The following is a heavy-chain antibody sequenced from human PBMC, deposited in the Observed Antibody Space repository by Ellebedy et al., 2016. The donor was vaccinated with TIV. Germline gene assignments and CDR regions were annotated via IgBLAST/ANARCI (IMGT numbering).Heavy chain of an antibody. Sequence: GGSLRLSCAASGFTFSNAWMNWVRQAPGKGLEWVGRIKSKTDGGAADYAAPVKGRVTISRDDSKNKLYLQMNSLKTEDTAVYFCTTVYRYNYDSVWGQGTLVTVSS. J-gene: IGHJ4*02. CDR3: TTVYRYNYDSV. CDR2: IKSKTDGGAA. D-gene: IGHD5-18*01. V-gene: IGHV3-15*01. CDR1: GFTFSNAW.